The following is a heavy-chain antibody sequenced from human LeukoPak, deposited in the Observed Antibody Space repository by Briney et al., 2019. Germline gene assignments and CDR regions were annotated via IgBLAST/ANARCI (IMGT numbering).Heavy chain of an antibody. D-gene: IGHD3-9*01. J-gene: IGHJ4*02. CDR1: GFTFSSYS. V-gene: IGHV3-48*04. CDR2: ISGSSTTI. CDR3: ARSEELRYFDWLFQFDY. Sequence: GGSLRLSCAASGFTFSSYSMNWVRQAPGKGLEWVSYISGSSTTIYYADSVKGRFTISRDNAKNSLYLQMNSLRAEDTAVYYCARSEELRYFDWLFQFDYWGQGTLVTVSS.